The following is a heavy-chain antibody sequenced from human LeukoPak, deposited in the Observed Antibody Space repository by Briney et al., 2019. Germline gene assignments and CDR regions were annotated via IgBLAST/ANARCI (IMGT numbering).Heavy chain of an antibody. Sequence: PSQTLSLTCAVSGGSISSGGYSWRWIRQPPGKGLEWIGYIYHSGSTYYNPSLKSRVTISVDRSKNQFSLKLSSVTAADTAVYYCARGPIEYCSSTSCYYYGMDVWGQGTTVTVSS. CDR3: ARGPIEYCSSTSCYYYGMDV. V-gene: IGHV4-30-2*01. J-gene: IGHJ6*02. D-gene: IGHD2-2*01. CDR2: IYHSGST. CDR1: GGSISSGGYS.